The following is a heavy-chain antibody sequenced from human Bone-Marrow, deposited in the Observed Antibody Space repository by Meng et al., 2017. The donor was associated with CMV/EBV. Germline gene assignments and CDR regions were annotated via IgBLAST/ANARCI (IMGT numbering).Heavy chain of an antibody. CDR3: VSGATRYSSLNWFDP. CDR1: GYTSTGYY. D-gene: IGHD6-13*01. V-gene: IGHV1-2*02. CDR2: INPNNGGK. J-gene: IGHJ5*02. Sequence: ASVKVTCTASGYTSTGYYRHWVPQAPGQGLEWMGWINPNNGGKNYAQKFQGRVTMTRDTSIRSTYMELSRLRSDDTAVYSCVSGATRYSSLNWFDPWGQGTLVTVSS.